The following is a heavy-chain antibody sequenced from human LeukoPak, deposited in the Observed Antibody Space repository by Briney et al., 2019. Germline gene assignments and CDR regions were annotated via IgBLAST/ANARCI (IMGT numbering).Heavy chain of an antibody. J-gene: IGHJ4*02. CDR3: ARDPSFSPYYYDSSEE. Sequence: ASVKVSCKASGYTFTGYYMHWVRQAPGQGLERMGWINPNSGGTNYAQKFQGRVTMTRDTSISTAYMELSRLRSDDTAVYYCARDPSFSPYYYDSSEEWGQGTLVTVSS. V-gene: IGHV1-2*02. CDR1: GYTFTGYY. CDR2: INPNSGGT. D-gene: IGHD3-22*01.